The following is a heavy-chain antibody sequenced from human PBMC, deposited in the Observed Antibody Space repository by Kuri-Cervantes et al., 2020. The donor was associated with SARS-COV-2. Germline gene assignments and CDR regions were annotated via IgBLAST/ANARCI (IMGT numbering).Heavy chain of an antibody. CDR3: ARSGFLVADAMDV. D-gene: IGHD2/OR15-2a*01. CDR1: GGSISIGRYS. V-gene: IGHV4-30-2*01. CDR2: IDQSGGT. J-gene: IGHJ6*02. Sequence: SETLSLTCAVTGGSISIGRYSWNWIRQPPGKGLEWIGYIDQSGGTYYNPSLNSRGSISVDTSRTQFSLKVTSVTAADTAVYYCARSGFLVADAMDVCGQGTTVTVSS.